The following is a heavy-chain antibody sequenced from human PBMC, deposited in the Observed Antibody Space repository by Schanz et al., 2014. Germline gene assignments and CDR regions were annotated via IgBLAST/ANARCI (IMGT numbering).Heavy chain of an antibody. D-gene: IGHD6-19*01. CDR1: GFSIRNHD. V-gene: IGHV3-13*04. CDR2: IGTAGDT. Sequence: EVQLVESGGGLVQPGGSLRLSCAASGFSIRNHDMHWVRQATGAGLEWVSAIGTAGDTFYLDSVKGRFTISRENAKNSLYLQMNSLRAEDTALYDCAIIGVMVAVAGTRADYWGQGTLVTVSS. J-gene: IGHJ4*01. CDR3: AIIGVMVAVAGTRADY.